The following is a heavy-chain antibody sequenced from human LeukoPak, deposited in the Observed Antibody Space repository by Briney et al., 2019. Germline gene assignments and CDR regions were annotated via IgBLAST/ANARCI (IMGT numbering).Heavy chain of an antibody. J-gene: IGHJ4*02. V-gene: IGHV3-74*01. CDR3: ARVRVGAYDFEY. D-gene: IGHD3-10*01. CDR2: INSDGSTT. Sequence: VSRINSDGSTTSYADSVNGRFTISRDNAKNTLYLQMNSLRAEDTAVYYCARVRVGAYDFEYWGQGTLVTVSS.